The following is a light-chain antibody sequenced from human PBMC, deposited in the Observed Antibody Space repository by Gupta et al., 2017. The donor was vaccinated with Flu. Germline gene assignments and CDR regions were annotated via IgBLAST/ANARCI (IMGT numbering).Light chain of an antibody. J-gene: IGKJ1*01. CDR2: GAA. CDR1: QSVSSN. Sequence: DIVMPQPPAPLSVSPGERATLSCRASQSVSSNLAWYQQKPGQAPRLLIYGAATRATGIPARFSGSGHGTEVTLTISSRQTEDFAIYYCQQKYYWPPWTFGQGTKVEIK. V-gene: IGKV3D-15*01. CDR3: QQKYYWPPWT.